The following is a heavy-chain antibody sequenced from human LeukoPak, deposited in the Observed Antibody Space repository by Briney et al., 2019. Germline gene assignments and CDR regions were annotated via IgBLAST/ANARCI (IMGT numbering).Heavy chain of an antibody. V-gene: IGHV4-34*01. CDR3: ARGRNRRWFDP. CDR1: GGSFSGYY. J-gene: IGHJ5*02. CDR2: INHSGST. Sequence: SETLSLTCAVYGGSFSGYYWSWIRQPPGKGLEWIGEINHSGSTNYNPSLKSRVTISVDTSKNQFSLKLSPVTAADTAVYYCARGRNRRWFDPWGQGTLVTVSS.